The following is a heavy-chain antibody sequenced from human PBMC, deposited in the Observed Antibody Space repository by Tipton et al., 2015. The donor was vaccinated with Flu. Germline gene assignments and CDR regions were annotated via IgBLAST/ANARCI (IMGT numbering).Heavy chain of an antibody. J-gene: IGHJ4*02. CDR1: GGSFGDHY. Sequence: TLSLTCSVSGGSFGDHYWSWLRQSPVRGLEWIGEINHSGSTNYNSSLKSRLTISLDKSKNQFSLKLTSVTAADTGVYYCARGSGSGTFMIFDLWGQGTLVTVSS. CDR2: INHSGST. CDR3: ARGSGSGTFMIFDL. D-gene: IGHD3-10*01. V-gene: IGHV4-34*01.